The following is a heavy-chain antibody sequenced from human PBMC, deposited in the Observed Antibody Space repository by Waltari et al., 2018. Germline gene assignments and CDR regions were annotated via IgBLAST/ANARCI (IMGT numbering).Heavy chain of an antibody. V-gene: IGHV1-69*11. D-gene: IGHD6-13*01. CDR1: GSTFDKDA. CDR3: AKDHAAMKYSSTFDY. J-gene: IGHJ4*02. CDR2: VIPILGGG. Sequence: QVQLVQSGAEVKRPGASVKVSCKSPGSTFDKDALRWVRQAPGQGLEWVGGVIPILGGGNYAQKFRGRVTITADESTDTAYMELSSLRSEDTAIYYCAKDHAAMKYSSTFDYWGQGTLVIVSS.